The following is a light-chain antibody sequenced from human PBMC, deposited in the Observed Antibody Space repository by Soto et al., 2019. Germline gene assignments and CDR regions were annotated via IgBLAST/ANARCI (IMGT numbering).Light chain of an antibody. J-gene: IGKJ5*01. CDR2: GVS. V-gene: IGKV3-20*01. CDR3: QQYGSSPQT. Sequence: IVLTQSPGTLSLSPGEGATFSCRASQSVSGTYLAWYQQRPGQAPRLLIYGVSSRATGIPDRFSGSGSGADFTLTISRLEPEDFAVYYCQQYGSSPQTFGQGTRLEIK. CDR1: QSVSGTY.